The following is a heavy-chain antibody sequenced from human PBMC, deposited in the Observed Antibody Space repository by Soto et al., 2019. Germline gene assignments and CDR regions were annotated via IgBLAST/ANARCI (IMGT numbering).Heavy chain of an antibody. Sequence: GGSLRLSCAASRFTFSSYAMSWVRQAPGKGLEWVSAISGSGGSTYYADSVKGRFTISRDNSKNTLYLQMNSLRAEDTAVYYCAKDRDTRYFDWLSGGFDYWGQGTLVTVSS. J-gene: IGHJ4*02. D-gene: IGHD3-9*01. V-gene: IGHV3-23*01. CDR1: RFTFSSYA. CDR3: AKDRDTRYFDWLSGGFDY. CDR2: ISGSGGST.